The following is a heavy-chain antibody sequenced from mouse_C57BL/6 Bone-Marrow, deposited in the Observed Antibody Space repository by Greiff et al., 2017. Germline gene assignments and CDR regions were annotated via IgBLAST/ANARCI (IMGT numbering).Heavy chain of an antibody. Sequence: VQLQQSGPGLVQPSQRLSIPCTVSGFSLPSYGVHWVRQSPGKGLEWLGVIWSGGSTDYNAAFISRLSISKDNSKSQVFFILHSLQADDTAIYYGASYYDAMDYWGQGTSVTVSS. V-gene: IGHV2-2*01. CDR1: GFSLPSYG. J-gene: IGHJ4*01. CDR2: IWSGGST. CDR3: ASYYDAMDY.